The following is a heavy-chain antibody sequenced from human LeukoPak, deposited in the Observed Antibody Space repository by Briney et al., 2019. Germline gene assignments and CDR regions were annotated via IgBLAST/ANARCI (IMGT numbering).Heavy chain of an antibody. D-gene: IGHD3-22*01. CDR1: GFTFSRYW. CDR3: ARDKGDYDTSGSLFVF. CDR2: IKQDGSEK. V-gene: IGHV3-7*03. Sequence: GGSLRLSCSASGFTFSRYWMSWVRRVPRKGLEWVANIKQDGSEKYYVDSVKGRFTISRDNAKNSLFLQMNSLRAEDTAVYYCARDKGDYDTSGSLFVFGGQGTLVTVSS. J-gene: IGHJ4*02.